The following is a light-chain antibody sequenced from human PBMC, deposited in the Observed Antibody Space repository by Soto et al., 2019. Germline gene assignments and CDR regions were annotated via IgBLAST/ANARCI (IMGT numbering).Light chain of an antibody. CDR2: KAS. CDR3: QQYNSFWT. Sequence: DIQMTQSPSTLSASVGDRVTITCRASQSISTWLAWYQQKPGKAPKVLIYKASSLESGVPSRFSGSGSGTEFTLTISSLPPDDVATYYCQQYNSFWTFGQGTKVEIK. J-gene: IGKJ1*01. CDR1: QSISTW. V-gene: IGKV1-5*03.